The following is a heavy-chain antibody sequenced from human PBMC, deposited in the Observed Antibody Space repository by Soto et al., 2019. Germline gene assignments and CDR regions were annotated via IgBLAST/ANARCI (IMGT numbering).Heavy chain of an antibody. CDR1: GGSVSSGSYY. CDR2: IYYSGST. Sequence: PSETLSLTCTVSGGSVSSGSYYWSWIRQPPGKGMEWIGYIYYSGSTNYKPSLKSRVTISVDTSKNQISLKLSSVTATDTAVYYCARDGVDIVATTYTNEYGMDVWGQGTTVTVSS. D-gene: IGHD5-12*01. V-gene: IGHV4-61*01. J-gene: IGHJ6*02. CDR3: ARDGVDIVATTYTNEYGMDV.